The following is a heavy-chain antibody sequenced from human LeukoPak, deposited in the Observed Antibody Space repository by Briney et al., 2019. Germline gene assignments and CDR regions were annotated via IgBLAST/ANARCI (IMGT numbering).Heavy chain of an antibody. Sequence: ASVKVSFKASEYTFTGYYMHWVRQAPGQGLEWMGWINPNSGGTNYTQKFQGRVTMTRDTSISTAYMELSRLRSDDTAVYYCARNLGYDAFDIWGQGTMVTVSS. V-gene: IGHV1-2*02. CDR2: INPNSGGT. CDR1: EYTFTGYY. CDR3: ARNLGYDAFDI. D-gene: IGHD3-16*01. J-gene: IGHJ3*02.